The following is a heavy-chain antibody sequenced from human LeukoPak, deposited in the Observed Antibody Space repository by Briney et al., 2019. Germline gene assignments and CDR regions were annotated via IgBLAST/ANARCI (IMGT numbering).Heavy chain of an antibody. V-gene: IGHV4-39*07. CDR1: GASISSTSYY. D-gene: IGHD3-10*01. CDR2: ISYSGTT. CDR3: ARIGVRSVIIFGVFDY. Sequence: SETLSLTCSVSGASISSTSYYWGWIRRPPGKGLEWIGSISYSGTTFYSPSLESRVTISADTSKNQFSLKLSSVTATDTAVYYCARIGVRSVIIFGVFDYWGQGTLVTLSS. J-gene: IGHJ4*02.